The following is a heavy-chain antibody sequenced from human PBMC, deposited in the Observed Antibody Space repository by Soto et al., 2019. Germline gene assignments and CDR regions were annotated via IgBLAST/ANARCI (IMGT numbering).Heavy chain of an antibody. CDR3: ATKGRWYVGYYYYGMDV. CDR1: GYPLTELS. D-gene: IGHD6-13*01. Sequence: ASVKVSCKVSGYPLTELSMHWVRQAPGKGLEWMGGFDPEDGETIYAQKFQGRVTMTEDTSTDTAYMELSSLRSEDTAVYYCATKGRWYVGYYYYGMDVWGQGTTVTVSS. J-gene: IGHJ6*02. V-gene: IGHV1-24*01. CDR2: FDPEDGET.